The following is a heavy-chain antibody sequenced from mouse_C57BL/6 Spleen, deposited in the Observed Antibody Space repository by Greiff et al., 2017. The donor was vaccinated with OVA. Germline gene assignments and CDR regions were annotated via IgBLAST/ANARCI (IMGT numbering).Heavy chain of an antibody. CDR3: VRHTGRYAMDY. V-gene: IGHV10-1*01. D-gene: IGHD4-1*01. Sequence: EVQVVESGGGLVQPKGSLKLSCAASGFSFNTYAMNWVRQAPGKGLEWVARIRSKSNNYATYYADSVKDRFTISRDDSESMLYLQMNNLKTEDTAMYYCVRHTGRYAMDYWGQGTSVTVSS. J-gene: IGHJ4*01. CDR2: IRSKSNNYAT. CDR1: GFSFNTYA.